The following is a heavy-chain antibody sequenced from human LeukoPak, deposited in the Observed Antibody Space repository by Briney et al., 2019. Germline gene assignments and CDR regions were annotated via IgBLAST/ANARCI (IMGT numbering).Heavy chain of an antibody. CDR3: ARGGSTLHSAGGHDTEFYYYSYMDV. CDR1: GDSITSGSYY. J-gene: IGHJ6*03. D-gene: IGHD3-9*01. V-gene: IGHV4-61*02. Sequence: TPSQTLSLTCTVSGDSITSGSYYWSWIRQPAGKGLEWIGRIFISGGTNYNPSLRSPVTMSTDTSKNQFSLKLYSVTAAAAAVYFCARGGSTLHSAGGHDTEFYYYSYMDVWGKGTTVTISS. CDR2: IFISGGT.